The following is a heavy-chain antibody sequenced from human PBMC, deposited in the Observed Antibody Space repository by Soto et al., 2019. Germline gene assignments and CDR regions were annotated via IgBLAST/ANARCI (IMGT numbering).Heavy chain of an antibody. J-gene: IGHJ6*02. D-gene: IGHD6-13*01. CDR2: INPNSGGT. V-gene: IGHV1-2*04. CDR1: GYTFTGYY. Sequence: ASVKVSCKASGYTFTGYYMHWVRQAPGQGLEWMGWINPNSGGTNYAQKFQGWVTMTRDTSISTAYMELSRLRSDDTAVYYCARVAGPNREYYYYGMDVWGQGTTVTVSS. CDR3: ARVAGPNREYYYYGMDV.